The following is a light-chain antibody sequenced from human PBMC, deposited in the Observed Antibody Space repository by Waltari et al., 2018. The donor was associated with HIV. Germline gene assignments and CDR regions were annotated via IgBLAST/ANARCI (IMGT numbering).Light chain of an antibody. CDR3: AAWDDSLIGPV. V-gene: IGLV1-44*01. J-gene: IGLJ3*02. CDR2: SNN. Sequence: QSVLTQPPSASGTPGQRVTISCSGSSSNIGSNTVHWYQQLPGTAPKLLIYSNNQRPSGVPARLPGSKSGTSASLAISGLQSEDEANYYCAAWDDSLIGPVFGGGTKLTVL. CDR1: SSNIGSNT.